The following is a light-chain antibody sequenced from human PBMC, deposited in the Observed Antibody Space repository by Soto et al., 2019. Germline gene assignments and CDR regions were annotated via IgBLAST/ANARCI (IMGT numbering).Light chain of an antibody. CDR2: DAS. Sequence: EIVLTQSPATLSLSPGERATLSCRASQSVGSSLARYQQKPGQAPRLLIYDASNRATGIPARFSGSGSGTDFTLTISSLEPEDFAVYSCQQRSNWPRTFGRGTKLEIK. CDR3: QQRSNWPRT. J-gene: IGKJ2*01. V-gene: IGKV3-11*01. CDR1: QSVGSS.